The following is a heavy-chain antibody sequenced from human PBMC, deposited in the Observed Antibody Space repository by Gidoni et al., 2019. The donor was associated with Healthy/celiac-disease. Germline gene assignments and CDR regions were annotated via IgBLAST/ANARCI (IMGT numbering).Heavy chain of an antibody. CDR3: AKDQSSDSYFDY. CDR1: GFTFGSYA. J-gene: IGHJ4*02. Sequence: EVQLLESGGGLVQPGGSLRLSCAAYGFTFGSYAMSWVRRAPGKGLEWVSSIRGSGDTTYYADSVKGRFTISRDNSMNTLYLQMSSLRVEDTAVYYCAKDQSSDSYFDYWGQGSLVTVSS. V-gene: IGHV3-23*01. D-gene: IGHD6-19*01. CDR2: IRGSGDTT.